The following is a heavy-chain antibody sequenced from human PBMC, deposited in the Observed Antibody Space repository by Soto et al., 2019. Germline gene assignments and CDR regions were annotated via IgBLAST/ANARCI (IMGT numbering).Heavy chain of an antibody. CDR3: AADTGRDSSGYYFDY. J-gene: IGHJ4*02. Sequence: ASVKVSCKASGFTFTSSAVQWVRQARGQRLEWIGWIVVGSGNTNYAQKFQERVTITRDMSTSTAYMELSSLRSEDTAVYYCAADTGRDSSGYYFDYWGQGTLVTVPS. CDR1: GFTFTSSA. V-gene: IGHV1-58*01. CDR2: IVVGSGNT. D-gene: IGHD3-22*01.